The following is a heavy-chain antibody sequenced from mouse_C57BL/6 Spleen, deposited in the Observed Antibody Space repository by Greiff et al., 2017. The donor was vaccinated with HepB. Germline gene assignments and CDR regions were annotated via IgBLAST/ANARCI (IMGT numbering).Heavy chain of an antibody. CDR2: INPSSGYT. J-gene: IGHJ2*01. CDR1: GYTFTSYW. CDR3: ARWGTTVVAPFDY. D-gene: IGHD1-1*01. V-gene: IGHV1-7*01. Sequence: QVQQQHSGAELAKPGASVKLSCKASGYTFTSYWMHWVKQRPGQGLEWIGYINPSSGYTKYNQKFKDKATLTADKSSSTAYMQLSSLTYEDSAVYYCARWGTTVVAPFDYWGQGTTLTVSS.